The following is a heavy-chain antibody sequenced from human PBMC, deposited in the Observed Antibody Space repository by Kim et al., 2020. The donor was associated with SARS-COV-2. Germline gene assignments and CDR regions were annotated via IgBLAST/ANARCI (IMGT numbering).Heavy chain of an antibody. CDR2: INSYNDNT. V-gene: IGHV1-18*01. CDR3: TWGSTASDFYYYLMHV. J-gene: IGHJ6*02. D-gene: IGHD3-16*01. Sequence: ASVKVSCKASGYTYPSYAISWVRQAPGQGLEWLGWINSYNDNTKYAQKFRDRVTLTTDTPTSTAFMELRNLRPDDTAVYYCTWGSTASDFYYYLMHVWGQ. CDR1: GYTYPSYA.